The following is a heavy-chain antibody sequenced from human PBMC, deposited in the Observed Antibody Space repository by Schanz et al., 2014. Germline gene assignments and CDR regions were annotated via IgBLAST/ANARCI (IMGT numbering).Heavy chain of an antibody. D-gene: IGHD6-19*01. V-gene: IGHV3-53*01. CDR1: GFTVSSNY. Sequence: EVQLVESGGGLIQPGGSLRLSCAASGFTVSSNYMSWVRQAPGKGLEWVVVIYSGGSTFYTDSVKGRFTISRDNSKNTLYLQMNSLIAEDTAVYYCAKCIGWYGRCAFDIWGQGTMVTVSS. CDR2: IYSGGST. CDR3: AKCIGWYGRCAFDI. J-gene: IGHJ3*02.